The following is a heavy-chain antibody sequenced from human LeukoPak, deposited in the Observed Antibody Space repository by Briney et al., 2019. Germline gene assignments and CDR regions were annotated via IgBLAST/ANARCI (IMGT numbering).Heavy chain of an antibody. CDR3: AKGRGIVVVPAAHFDY. CDR2: ISGSGGST. Sequence: GGSLRLPCAASGFTFSSYAMSWVRQAPGKGLEWVSAISGSGGSTYYADSVKGRFIISRDNSKNTLYLQMNSLRAEDTAVYYCAKGRGIVVVPAAHFDYWGQGTPVTVSS. V-gene: IGHV3-23*01. J-gene: IGHJ4*02. D-gene: IGHD2-2*01. CDR1: GFTFSSYA.